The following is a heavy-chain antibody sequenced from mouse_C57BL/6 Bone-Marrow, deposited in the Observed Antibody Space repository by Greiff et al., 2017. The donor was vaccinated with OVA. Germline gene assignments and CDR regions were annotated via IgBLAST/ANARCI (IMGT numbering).Heavy chain of an antibody. CDR2: ITPNNGGT. CDR1: GYTFTDYN. D-gene: IGHD2-1*01. CDR3: ARDGNYRFAY. J-gene: IGHJ3*01. V-gene: IGHV1-18*01. Sequence: DVQLQESGPELVKPGASVKIPCKASGYTFTDYNMDWVKQSHGKSLEWIGDITPNNGGTIYNQKFKGKATLTVDKSSSTDYMELQSTTAEDTAVYYCARDGNYRFAYWGQGTLVTVSA.